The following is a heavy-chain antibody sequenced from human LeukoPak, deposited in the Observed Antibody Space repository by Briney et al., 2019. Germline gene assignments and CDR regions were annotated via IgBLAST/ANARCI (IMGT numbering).Heavy chain of an antibody. Sequence: GGSLRLSCAASGFTFSSYAMNWVRQAPGKGLEWVSGISGSGGGTYYADSVKGRFTISRDNSKNTLYLQMNSLRAEDTAVYYCAKDSGVRSGWFPWGQGTLVTVSS. V-gene: IGHV3-23*01. CDR2: ISGSGGGT. CDR1: GFTFSSYA. CDR3: AKDSGVRSGWFP. J-gene: IGHJ5*02. D-gene: IGHD6-19*01.